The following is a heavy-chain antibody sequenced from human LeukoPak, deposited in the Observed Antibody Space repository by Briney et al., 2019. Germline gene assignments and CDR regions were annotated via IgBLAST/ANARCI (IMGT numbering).Heavy chain of an antibody. CDR2: ISYDGSNK. V-gene: IGHV3-30-3*01. D-gene: IGHD2-15*01. Sequence: GGSLRLSCVASGFTFSNYAMHWVRQTPGKGLEWVAVISYDGSNKYYADSVKGRFTISRDNSKNTLYLQVGSLRVEDTAVYYCARTHTSNVVSATPYWGQGTLVTVSS. CDR3: ARTHTSNVVSATPY. CDR1: GFTFSNYA. J-gene: IGHJ4*02.